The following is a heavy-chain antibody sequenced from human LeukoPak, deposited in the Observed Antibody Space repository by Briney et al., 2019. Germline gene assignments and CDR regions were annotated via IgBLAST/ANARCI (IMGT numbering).Heavy chain of an antibody. V-gene: IGHV3-30-3*01. CDR1: GFTFSSYW. CDR2: ISYDGSNK. Sequence: GGSLRLSCAASGFTFSSYWMSWVRQAPGKGLEWVAVISYDGSNKYYADSVKGRFTISRDNSKNTLYLQMNSLRAEDTAVYYCARSRGVVPAADMDVWGKGTTVTVSS. CDR3: ARSRGVVPAADMDV. J-gene: IGHJ6*03. D-gene: IGHD2-2*01.